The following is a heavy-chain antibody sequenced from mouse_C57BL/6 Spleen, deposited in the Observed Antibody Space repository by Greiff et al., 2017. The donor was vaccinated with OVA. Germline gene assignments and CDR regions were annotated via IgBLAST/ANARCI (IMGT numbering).Heavy chain of an antibody. CDR2: ISDGGSYT. Sequence: EVQVVESGGGLVKPGGSLKLSCAASGFPFSSYAMSWVRQTPEKRLEWVATISDGGSYTYYPDNVKGRFTISRDNAKNNLYLQMSHLKSEDTAMYYCARVKEYYGSRAGAWFAYWGQGTLVTVSA. CDR1: GFPFSSYA. V-gene: IGHV5-4*01. CDR3: ARVKEYYGSRAGAWFAY. J-gene: IGHJ3*01. D-gene: IGHD1-1*01.